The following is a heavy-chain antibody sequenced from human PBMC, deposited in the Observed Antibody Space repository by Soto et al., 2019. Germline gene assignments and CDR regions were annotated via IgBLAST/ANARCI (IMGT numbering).Heavy chain of an antibody. CDR1: GGTFSSYA. J-gene: IGHJ4*02. V-gene: IGHV1-69*05. CDR3: AGVIAVAAEGHYFDY. CDR2: IIPIFGTA. D-gene: IGHD6-19*01. Sequence: QVQLVQSGAEVKKPGSSVKVSCKASGGTFSSYAISWVRQAPGQGLEWMGGIIPIFGTANYAQKFQGRVTRTTDESPSTGYMELSSLGSEDTAVYYGAGVIAVAAEGHYFDYWGQGTLVTVSS.